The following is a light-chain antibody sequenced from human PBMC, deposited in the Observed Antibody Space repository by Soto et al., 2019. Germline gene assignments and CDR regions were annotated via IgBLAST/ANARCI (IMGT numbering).Light chain of an antibody. CDR1: QSVSSY. Sequence: IVMTQSPGALAAPPGERGTRSCRASQSVSSYLAWYQQKPGQAPRLLIYDASNRATGSPARFSGSGSGTDFTLTISSLEPEDFAVYYCQQRSNWPSITFGQGTRLEIK. CDR2: DAS. J-gene: IGKJ5*01. V-gene: IGKV3-11*01. CDR3: QQRSNWPSIT.